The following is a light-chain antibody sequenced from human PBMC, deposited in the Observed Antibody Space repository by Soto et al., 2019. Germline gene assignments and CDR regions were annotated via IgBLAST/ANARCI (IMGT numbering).Light chain of an antibody. CDR2: AVS. V-gene: IGLV2-14*01. CDR3: SSYASSSSPYVV. CDR1: SSDVGGYNY. J-gene: IGLJ2*01. Sequence: QSALTQPASVSGSPGQSITISCTGTSSDVGGYNYVSWYQQHPSMAPKLMIYAVSNRPSGVSNRFSGSKSGNTASLTISGLQAEDEAHYYYSSYASSSSPYVVFGGGTKLTVL.